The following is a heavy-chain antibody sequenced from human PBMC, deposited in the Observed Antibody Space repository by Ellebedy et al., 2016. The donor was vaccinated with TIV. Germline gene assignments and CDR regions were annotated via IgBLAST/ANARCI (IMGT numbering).Heavy chain of an antibody. J-gene: IGHJ4*02. V-gene: IGHV3-33*02. D-gene: IGHD2-21*02. Sequence: GGSLRLXCAASGFTFSSYGMHWVRQAPGKGLDWVAVIRFDGSIEYYSDSARGRFTISRDNSRNTVFLQMDSLRTEDTAVYYCVRDNWVTGERRSSCFDYWGQGTLVTVSA. CDR1: GFTFSSYG. CDR3: VRDNWVTGERRSSCFDY. CDR2: IRFDGSIE.